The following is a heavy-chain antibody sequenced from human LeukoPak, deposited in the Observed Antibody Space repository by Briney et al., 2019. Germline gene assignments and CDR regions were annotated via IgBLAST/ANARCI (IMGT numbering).Heavy chain of an antibody. CDR3: AISGSEVSSSWSPDAFDI. CDR1: GGTFSSYA. D-gene: IGHD6-13*01. CDR2: IIPIFGTA. V-gene: IGHV1-69*13. Sequence: SVKVSCKASGGTFSSYAISWVRQAPGQGLEWMGGIIPIFGTANYAQKFQGRVTITADESTSTAYMELSSLRSEDTAVYYCAISGSEVSSSWSPDAFDIWGQGTMVTVSS. J-gene: IGHJ3*02.